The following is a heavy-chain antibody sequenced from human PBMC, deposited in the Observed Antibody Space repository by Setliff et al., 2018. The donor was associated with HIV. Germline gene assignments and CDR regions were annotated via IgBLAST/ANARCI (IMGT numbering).Heavy chain of an antibody. CDR3: AREDYYDSSGDAFDI. V-gene: IGHV4-61*09. D-gene: IGHD3-22*01. CDR1: GGSISSGPYF. J-gene: IGHJ3*02. Sequence: PSETLSLTCTVSGGSISSGPYFWSWIRQPAGKAGEWMGHIYTSGATKYNPSLKSRVTISRDTSKNQFSLKLTSVTAADTAVYYCAREDYYDSSGDAFDIWGQGTMVTVSS. CDR2: IYTSGAT.